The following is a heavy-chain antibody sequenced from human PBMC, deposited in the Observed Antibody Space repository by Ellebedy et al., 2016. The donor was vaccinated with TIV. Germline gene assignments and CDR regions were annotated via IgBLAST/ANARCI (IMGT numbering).Heavy chain of an antibody. CDR1: GFTFGSYW. CDR2: IKEDGSKK. J-gene: IGHJ4*02. CDR3: VKYTPGFAY. D-gene: IGHD1-1*01. V-gene: IGHV3-7*03. Sequence: GESLKISCAASGFTFGSYWMSWVRQAPGKGLEWVANIKEDGSKKKYVDSVKGRFTTSRDNAKNSLYLQMNSLRAEDTAIYYCVKYTPGFAYWGQGTLVAVSS.